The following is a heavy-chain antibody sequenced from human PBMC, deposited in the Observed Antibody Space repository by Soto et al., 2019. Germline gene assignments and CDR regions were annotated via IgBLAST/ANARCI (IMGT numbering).Heavy chain of an antibody. V-gene: IGHV3-21*01. CDR3: ARDLRDIVLMVYASSAFGI. CDR2: ISSSSSYI. J-gene: IGHJ3*02. D-gene: IGHD2-8*01. Sequence: PGGSLRLSCAASGLTFSSYSMNWVRQAPGKGLEWVSSISSSSSYIYYADSVKGRFTISRDNAKNSLYLQMNSLRAEDTAVYYCARDLRDIVLMVYASSAFGIWGQGTMVTVSS. CDR1: GLTFSSYS.